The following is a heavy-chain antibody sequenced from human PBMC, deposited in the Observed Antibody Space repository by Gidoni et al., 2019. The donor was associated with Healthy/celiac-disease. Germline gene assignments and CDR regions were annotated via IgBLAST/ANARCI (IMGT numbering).Heavy chain of an antibody. V-gene: IGHV3-21*01. CDR1: GFTFSSYS. CDR3: ARGEGGRLTDDESDY. Sequence: AASGFTFSSYSMNWVRQAPGKGLEWVSSISSSSSYIYYADSVKGRFTISRDNAKNSLYLQMNSLRAEDTAVYYCARGEGGRLTDDESDYWGQGTLVTVSS. J-gene: IGHJ4*02. CDR2: ISSSSSYI. D-gene: IGHD6-25*01.